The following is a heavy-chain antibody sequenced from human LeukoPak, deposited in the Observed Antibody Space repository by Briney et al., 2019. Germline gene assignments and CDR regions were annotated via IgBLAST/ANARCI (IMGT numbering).Heavy chain of an antibody. CDR3: ASWGIAVAGLGWSDY. CDR2: IYYSGST. D-gene: IGHD6-19*01. V-gene: IGHV4-59*12. CDR1: GGSISSYY. J-gene: IGHJ4*02. Sequence: PSETLSLTCTVSGGSISSYYWSWIRQPPGKGLEWIGYIYYSGSTNYNPSLKSRDTISVDTSKNQFSLKLSSVTAADTAVYYCASWGIAVAGLGWSDYWGQGTLVTVSS.